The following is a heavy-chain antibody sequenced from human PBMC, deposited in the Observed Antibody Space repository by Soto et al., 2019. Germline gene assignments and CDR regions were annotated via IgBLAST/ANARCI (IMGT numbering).Heavy chain of an antibody. D-gene: IGHD3-3*01. J-gene: IGHJ5*02. Sequence: SVQVSCKASGYTFTSYGISWVRQAPGQGLEWMGWISAYNGNTNYAQKLQGRVTMTTDTSTSTAYMELRSLRSDDTAVYYCARVSTIFGVVIGWFDPWGQGTLVTVSS. CDR1: GYTFTSYG. CDR2: ISAYNGNT. CDR3: ARVSTIFGVVIGWFDP. V-gene: IGHV1-18*04.